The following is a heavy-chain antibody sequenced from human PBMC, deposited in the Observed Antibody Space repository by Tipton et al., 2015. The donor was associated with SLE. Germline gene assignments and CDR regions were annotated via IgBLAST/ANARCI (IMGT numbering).Heavy chain of an antibody. Sequence: QLVQSGAEVKKPGASVKVSCKASGYTFTGYYMHWVRQAPGQGLEWMGWINPNSGGTNYAQKFQGRVTMTRDTSISTAYMELSRLRSDDTAVYYCAGTTRAGDGYLTMLDIWGQGTMVTVSS. V-gene: IGHV1-2*02. D-gene: IGHD5-24*01. CDR3: AGTTRAGDGYLTMLDI. J-gene: IGHJ3*02. CDR2: INPNSGGT. CDR1: GYTFTGYY.